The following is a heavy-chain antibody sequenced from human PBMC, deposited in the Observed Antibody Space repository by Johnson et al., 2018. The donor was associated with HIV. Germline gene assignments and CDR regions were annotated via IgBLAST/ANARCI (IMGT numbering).Heavy chain of an antibody. CDR2: ISYDGSNK. CDR1: GFTFSSYA. D-gene: IGHD1-14*01. V-gene: IGHV3-30-3*01. CDR3: ARAFGSAFDI. J-gene: IGHJ3*02. Sequence: QMLLVESGGGVVQPGRSLRLSCAASGFTFSSYAMHWVRQAPGKGLEGVAVISYDGSNKYYADSVKGRFTISRDNSKNSLYLQMNSLRAEDTAVYYCARAFGSAFDIWGQGTMVTVSS.